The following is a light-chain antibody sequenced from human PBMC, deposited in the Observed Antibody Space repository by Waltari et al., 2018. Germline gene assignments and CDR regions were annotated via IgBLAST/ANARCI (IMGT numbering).Light chain of an antibody. CDR2: INSDGSH. Sequence: QLVLTQSPSASASLGASVKLTCTLVSGHNSNIVAWLQQQPEKGPRYLMKINSDGSHSKGDEIPDRFSGSSSGAERYLTISSVQSEDEADYYCQTGGHGTWVFGGGTKLSVL. CDR3: QTGGHGTWV. V-gene: IGLV4-69*01. J-gene: IGLJ3*02. CDR1: SGHNSNI.